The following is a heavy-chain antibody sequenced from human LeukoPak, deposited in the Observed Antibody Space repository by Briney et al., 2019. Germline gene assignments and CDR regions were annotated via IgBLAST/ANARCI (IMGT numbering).Heavy chain of an antibody. V-gene: IGHV4-59*01. CDR1: GGSISSYY. CDR2: IYYSGST. CDR3: AILQQPGDY. D-gene: IGHD4-11*01. J-gene: IGHJ4*02. Sequence: SETLSLTCTVSGGSISSYYWSWIRQPPGKGLEWIGYIYYSGSTNYNPSLKSRVTISVDTSKNQFSLKLSSVTAADTAVYYCAILQQPGDYWGQGTLVTVSS.